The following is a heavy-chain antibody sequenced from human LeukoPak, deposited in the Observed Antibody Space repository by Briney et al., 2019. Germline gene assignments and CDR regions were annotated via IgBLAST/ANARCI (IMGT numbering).Heavy chain of an antibody. CDR1: GLTFTSSA. D-gene: IGHD3-10*01. CDR2: IVVGSGNT. CDR3: ARVTRITLDY. J-gene: IGHJ4*02. V-gene: IGHV1-58*01. Sequence: SVKVSCKASGLTFTSSAVQWVRQARGQRLEWIGWIVVGSGNTNYAQKFQGRVNMTTDTSTSTAYMELRSLRSDDTAVYYCARVTRITLDYWGQGTLVTVSS.